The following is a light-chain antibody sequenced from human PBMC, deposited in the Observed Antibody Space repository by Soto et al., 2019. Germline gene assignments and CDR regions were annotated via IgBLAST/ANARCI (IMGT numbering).Light chain of an antibody. CDR2: SAS. J-gene: IGKJ1*01. CDR3: QQYNIWPQT. CDR1: PNPRSM. Sequence: VMKQWPATMSGSXGERATLNCRARPNPRSMLAGYQQKPGTAPRLXXYSASTRAPGSPARFSCSGSATEFTPTISSRQSDDFAVYFGQQYNIWPQTFGQGTKVDIK. V-gene: IGKV3-15*01.